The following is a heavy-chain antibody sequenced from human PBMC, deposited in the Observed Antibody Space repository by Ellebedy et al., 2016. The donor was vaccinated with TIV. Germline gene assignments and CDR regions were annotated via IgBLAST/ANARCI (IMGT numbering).Heavy chain of an antibody. V-gene: IGHV4-34*01. CDR1: GESFSVHF. Sequence: SETLSPTCAVDGESFSVHFWTWIRQPPGKGLEWIGEINQSGSTNFNPSLKGRVTTSIDSSNNQFSLRLTSVTAADTAVYYCVRGLSTGGTFGGYDSWGQGMQVSVSS. CDR3: VRGLSTGGTFGGYDS. D-gene: IGHD6-13*01. J-gene: IGHJ4*02. CDR2: INQSGST.